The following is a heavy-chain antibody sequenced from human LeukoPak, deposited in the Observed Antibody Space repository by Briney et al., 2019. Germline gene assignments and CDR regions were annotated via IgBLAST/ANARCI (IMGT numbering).Heavy chain of an antibody. J-gene: IGHJ4*02. CDR3: ARSPTTMVRGVIIDY. D-gene: IGHD3-10*01. V-gene: IGHV1-46*01. CDR1: GYTFTSYY. Sequence: GASVKVSCKACGYTFTSYYMHWVRQAPGQGLEWMGIINPSGGSTSYAQKFQGRVTMTRDTSTSTVYMELSSLRSEDTAVYYCARSPTTMVRGVIIDYWGQGTLVTVSS. CDR2: INPSGGST.